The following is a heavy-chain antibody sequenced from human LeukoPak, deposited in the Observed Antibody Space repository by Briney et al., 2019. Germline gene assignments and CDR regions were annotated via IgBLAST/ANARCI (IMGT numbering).Heavy chain of an antibody. CDR3: ARGAYYDFWSGYYHFDY. CDR2: IKQDGSEK. Sequence: GGSLRLSCAASGFTFSSYAMSWVRQAPGKGLEWVANIKQDGSEKYYVDSVKGRFTISRDNAKNSLYLQMNSLRAEDTAVYYCARGAYYDFWSGYYHFDYWGQGTLVTVSS. D-gene: IGHD3-3*01. CDR1: GFTFSSYA. V-gene: IGHV3-7*01. J-gene: IGHJ4*02.